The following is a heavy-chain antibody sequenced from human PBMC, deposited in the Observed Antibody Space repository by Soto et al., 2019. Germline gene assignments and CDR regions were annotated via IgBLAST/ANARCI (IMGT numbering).Heavy chain of an antibody. Sequence: GGSLRLSCAASGFTVSSNYMSWVSQAPGKGLEWVSVIYSGCSTYYADSVKGRFTISRDNSKNTLSLHMNSRRVEDTAMYYYSGDYLRLNSLNGNFYSFGMDVWGQGTAVTVSS. CDR1: GFTVSSNY. D-gene: IGHD4-17*01. J-gene: IGHJ6*02. CDR3: SGDYLRLNSLNGNFYSFGMDV. V-gene: IGHV3-53*01. CDR2: IYSGCST.